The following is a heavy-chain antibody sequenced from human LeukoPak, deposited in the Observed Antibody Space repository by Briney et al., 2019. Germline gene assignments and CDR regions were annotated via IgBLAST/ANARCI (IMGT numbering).Heavy chain of an antibody. Sequence: GGSLRLSCAASGFTVSSNYMSWVRQAPGKGLEWVSVIYSGGSTYYADSVKGRFTISRDNSKNTLYLQMNSLRAEDTAVYYCARGFAIAAAGPAIDYWGQGNPVTVSS. CDR1: GFTVSSNY. J-gene: IGHJ4*02. V-gene: IGHV3-53*01. D-gene: IGHD6-13*01. CDR2: IYSGGST. CDR3: ARGFAIAAAGPAIDY.